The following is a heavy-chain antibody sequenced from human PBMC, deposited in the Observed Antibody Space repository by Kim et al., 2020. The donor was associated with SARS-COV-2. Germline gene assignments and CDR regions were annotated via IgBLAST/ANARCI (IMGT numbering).Heavy chain of an antibody. Sequence: SETLSLTCAVYGGSFSAHSWIWIRQAPGKGLEWIGEVNHSGITKYHPSLKSRVTISVDTSKNQFSLKLPSVTAADTAVFYCARGRAGVVPSPILGLGPYYYYYAMDVWGQGTTVTVS. CDR3: ARGRAGVVPSPILGLGPYYYYYAMDV. J-gene: IGHJ6*02. V-gene: IGHV4-34*01. CDR2: VNHSGIT. CDR1: GGSFSAHS. D-gene: IGHD3-3*01.